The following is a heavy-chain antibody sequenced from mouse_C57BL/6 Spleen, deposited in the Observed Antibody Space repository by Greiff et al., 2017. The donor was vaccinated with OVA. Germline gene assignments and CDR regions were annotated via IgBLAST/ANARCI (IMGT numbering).Heavy chain of an antibody. CDR3: ARKDYDAGYYYAMDY. D-gene: IGHD2-4*01. Sequence: VQLQQSGPELVKPGASVKIPCKASGYTFTDYNMDWVKQSHGKSLEWIGDINPNNGGTIYNQKFKGKATLTVDKSSSTAYMELRSLTSEETAVYYCARKDYDAGYYYAMDYWGQGTSVTVSS. J-gene: IGHJ4*01. CDR1: GYTFTDYN. CDR2: INPNNGGT. V-gene: IGHV1-18*01.